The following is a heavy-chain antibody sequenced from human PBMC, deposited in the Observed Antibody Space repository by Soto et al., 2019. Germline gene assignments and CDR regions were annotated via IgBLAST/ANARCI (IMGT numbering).Heavy chain of an antibody. Sequence: EVQLVESGGGLKQPGGSLRLSCAASGFTFRSYSMNWVRQAPGKGLEWVSYISSSNRTINYADSVKGRFIISRYNAKNSLDLPMHSLRDEVTAVYYCAREGWPLLQTGMDVWGQVTTVTVSS. V-gene: IGHV3-48*02. D-gene: IGHD2-15*01. CDR1: GFTFRSYS. CDR3: AREGWPLLQTGMDV. CDR2: ISSSNRTI. J-gene: IGHJ6*02.